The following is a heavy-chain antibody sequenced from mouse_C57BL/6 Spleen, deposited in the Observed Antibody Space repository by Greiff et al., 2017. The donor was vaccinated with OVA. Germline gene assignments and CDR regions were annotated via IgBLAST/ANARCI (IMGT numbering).Heavy chain of an antibody. CDR3: ARHEEGPSRELTGTFFAY. D-gene: IGHD4-1*01. CDR1: GYTFTEYT. CDR2: FYPGSGSI. Sequence: QVQLQQSGAELVKPGASVKLSCKASGYTFTEYTIHWVKQRSGQGLEWIGWFYPGSGSIKYNEKFKDKATLTADKSSSTVYMELSRLTSEDSAVYFCARHEEGPSRELTGTFFAYGGQGTLVTVSA. V-gene: IGHV1-62-2*01. J-gene: IGHJ3*01.